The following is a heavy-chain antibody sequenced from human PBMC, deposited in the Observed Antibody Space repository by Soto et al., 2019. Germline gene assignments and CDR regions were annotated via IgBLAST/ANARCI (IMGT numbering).Heavy chain of an antibody. CDR2: VIPVLGVT. J-gene: IGHJ6*02. V-gene: IGHV1-69*02. CDR1: GDTFSSYT. CDR3: ARRRYCGADCYSQYYYGMDI. D-gene: IGHD2-21*02. Sequence: QVQLVQSGAELKKPGSSVKVSCRSGGDTFSSYTVSWVRQAPGQGLEWMGRVIPVLGVTNYARKFQGRVSITAEKSTSTAYLELRSLTSGDSGVYYCARRRYCGADCYSQYYYGMDIRGQGTTVIVSS.